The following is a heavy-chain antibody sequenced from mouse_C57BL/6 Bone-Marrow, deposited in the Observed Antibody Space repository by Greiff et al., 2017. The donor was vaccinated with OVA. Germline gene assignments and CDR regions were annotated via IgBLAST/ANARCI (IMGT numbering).Heavy chain of an antibody. CDR3: APSTYSSGYGY. CDR1: GYTFTDYY. CDR2: INPNNGGT. J-gene: IGHJ2*01. D-gene: IGHD3-2*02. V-gene: IGHV1-26*01. Sequence: EVQLQQSGPELVKPGASVKISCKASGYTFTDYYMNWVKQSHGKSLEWIGDINPNNGGTSYNQKFKGKATLTVDKSSSTAYMELRSLTSEDSAVYYCAPSTYSSGYGYWGQGTTLTVSS.